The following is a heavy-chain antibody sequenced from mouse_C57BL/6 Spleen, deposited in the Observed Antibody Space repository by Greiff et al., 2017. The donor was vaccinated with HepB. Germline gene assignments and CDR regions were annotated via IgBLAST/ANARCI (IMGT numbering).Heavy chain of an antibody. Sequence: QVQLQQSGPGLVQPSQCLSIPCTASGFSLTSYGVHWVRQSPGKGLEWLGVIWIGGSTDYNAAFISRMSIRKDNTKSQVFFKMNSLQADDTAIYYCARGGTTPLLDYGGQGTTLTVSS. CDR3: ARGGTTPLLDY. CDR2: IWIGGST. D-gene: IGHD1-1*01. CDR1: GFSLTSYG. J-gene: IGHJ2*01. V-gene: IGHV2-2*01.